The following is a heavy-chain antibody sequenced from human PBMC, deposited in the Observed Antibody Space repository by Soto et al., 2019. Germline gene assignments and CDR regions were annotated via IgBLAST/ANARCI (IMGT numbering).Heavy chain of an antibody. Sequence: GGSLRLSCAASGFTFSSYWMSWVRQAPGKGLEWVANIKQDGSEKYYVDSVKGRFTISRDNAKNSLYLQMNSLRAEDTAVYYCARAGNQYDILTGYYLPFDYWGQGTLVTVSS. D-gene: IGHD3-9*01. CDR2: IKQDGSEK. CDR1: GFTFSSYW. CDR3: ARAGNQYDILTGYYLPFDY. J-gene: IGHJ4*02. V-gene: IGHV3-7*01.